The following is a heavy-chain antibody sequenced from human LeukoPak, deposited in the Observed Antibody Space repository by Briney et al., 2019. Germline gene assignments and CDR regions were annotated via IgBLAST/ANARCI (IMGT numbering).Heavy chain of an antibody. J-gene: IGHJ6*02. V-gene: IGHV3-66*01. D-gene: IGHD3-22*01. Sequence: GGSLRLSCAASGFTFSSYSMNWVRQAPGKGLEWVSVIYSGGSTYYADSVKGRFTISRDNSKNTLYLQMNSLRAEDTAVYYCARGGGDYDSSGYQKTGMDVWGQGTTVTVSS. CDR1: GFTFSSYS. CDR3: ARGGGDYDSSGYQKTGMDV. CDR2: IYSGGST.